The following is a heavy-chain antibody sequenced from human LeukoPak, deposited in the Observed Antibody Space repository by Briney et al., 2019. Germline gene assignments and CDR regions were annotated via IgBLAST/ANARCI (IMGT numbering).Heavy chain of an antibody. D-gene: IGHD3-3*01. J-gene: IGHJ6*02. CDR1: GGSFSGYY. Sequence: KSSETLSLTCAVYGGSFSGYYWSWIRQPPGKGLEWIGEINHSGSTNYNPSLKSRVTISVDTSKNQFSLKLSSVTAADTAVYYCARSGRNYYDFWSGYYYYGMDVWGQGTTVTVSS. CDR2: INHSGST. CDR3: ARSGRNYYDFWSGYYYYGMDV. V-gene: IGHV4-34*01.